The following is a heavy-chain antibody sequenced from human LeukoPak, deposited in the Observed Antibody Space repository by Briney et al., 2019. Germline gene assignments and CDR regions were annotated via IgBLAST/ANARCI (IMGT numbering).Heavy chain of an antibody. CDR2: ISSSSSYT. J-gene: IGHJ4*02. V-gene: IGHV3-11*06. Sequence: GGSLRLSCAASGFTFSDYYMSWIRQAPVKGLEWVSYISSSSSYTNYADSVKGRFTISRDNAKNSLYLQMNSLRAEDTAVYYCARATAYSSSWYNYWGQGTLVTVSS. CDR1: GFTFSDYY. D-gene: IGHD6-13*01. CDR3: ARATAYSSSWYNY.